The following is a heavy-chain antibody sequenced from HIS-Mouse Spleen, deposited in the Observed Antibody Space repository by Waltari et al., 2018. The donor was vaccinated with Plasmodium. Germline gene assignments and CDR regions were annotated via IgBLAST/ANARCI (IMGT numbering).Heavy chain of an antibody. J-gene: IGHJ4*02. D-gene: IGHD6-19*01. CDR3: ARDGGIAVAGDY. V-gene: IGHV4-39*07. CDR2: IYYSGST. CDR1: GGSISSSSSY. Sequence: QLQLQESGPGLVKPSETLSLTCTVSGGSISSSSSYWGWFRQPPGKGLEWIGSIYYSGSTYYNPSLKSRVTISVDTSKNQFSLKLSSVTAADTAVYYCARDGGIAVAGDYWGQGTLVTVSS.